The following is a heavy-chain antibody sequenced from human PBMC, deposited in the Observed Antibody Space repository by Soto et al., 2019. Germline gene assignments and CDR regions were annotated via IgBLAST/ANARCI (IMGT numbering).Heavy chain of an antibody. CDR3: AREGVGGGIAAEFYY. CDR2: IIPIFGTA. V-gene: IGHV1-69*01. J-gene: IGHJ4*02. D-gene: IGHD6-13*01. Sequence: QVQLVQSGAEVKKPGFSVKVSCKASGGTFSSYAISWVRQAPGQGLEWMGGIIPIFGTANYAQKFQGRVTITADESTSTDYMELSSLRSEDTGVYYWAREGVGGGIAAEFYYWLQGTLVTVSS. CDR1: GGTFSSYA.